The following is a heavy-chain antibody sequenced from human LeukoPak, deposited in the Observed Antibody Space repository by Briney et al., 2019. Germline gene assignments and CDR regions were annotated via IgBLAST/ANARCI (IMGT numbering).Heavy chain of an antibody. CDR2: ISGSGGST. Sequence: GGSLRLSCGASGCTFSSYAMSRVRQAPGKGLEWVSAISGSGGSTYNADSVKGRFTMSRDNSKNTLYLQMNSLRAEDTAVYFWAKIKYQLPIGFDYWGQGTLVTVSS. D-gene: IGHD2-2*01. CDR1: GCTFSSYA. V-gene: IGHV3-23*01. CDR3: AKIKYQLPIGFDY. J-gene: IGHJ4*02.